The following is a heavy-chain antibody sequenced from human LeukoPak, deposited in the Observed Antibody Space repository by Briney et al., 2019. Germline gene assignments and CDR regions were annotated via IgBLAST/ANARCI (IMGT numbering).Heavy chain of an antibody. D-gene: IGHD3-10*01. CDR3: ARDRWFGEGNYYYALDV. J-gene: IGHJ6*02. CDR1: GYTFTGYY. Sequence: ASVKVSCKASGYTFTGYYMHWVRQAPGQGLEWMGWINPNSGGTNYAQKFQGRVTMTRDTSISTAYMELSRLRSDDTAVYYCARDRWFGEGNYYYALDVWGQGTMVTVSS. V-gene: IGHV1-2*02. CDR2: INPNSGGT.